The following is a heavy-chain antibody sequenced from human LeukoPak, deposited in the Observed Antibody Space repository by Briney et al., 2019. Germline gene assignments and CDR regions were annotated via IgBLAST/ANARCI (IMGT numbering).Heavy chain of an antibody. CDR2: IYSGGGI. Sequence: PPGGSLRLSSAASGFTVSSNYMAWVHQAPGKRLEWVSVIYSGGGIYYADSVKGRFTISRDNSQNTFYLQINSLKAEDTAVYYCAREGSYDGSTMWYFDYWGQGTLVTVSS. D-gene: IGHD3-22*01. V-gene: IGHV3-53*01. CDR1: GFTVSSNY. CDR3: AREGSYDGSTMWYFDY. J-gene: IGHJ4*02.